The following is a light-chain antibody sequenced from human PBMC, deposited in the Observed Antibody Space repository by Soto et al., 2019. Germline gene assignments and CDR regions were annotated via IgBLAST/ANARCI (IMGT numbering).Light chain of an antibody. V-gene: IGLV1-40*01. Sequence: QSVLTQPTSVSGAPGQRVTISCTGSSSNIGADYDVHWYQHLPGTAPKLLIYGNSNRPSGVPDRFSGSKSGTSASLAITGLQAEDEADYYCQSYDSGLSGYVVFGGGTQLTVL. CDR2: GNS. CDR3: QSYDSGLSGYVV. CDR1: SSNIGADYD. J-gene: IGLJ2*01.